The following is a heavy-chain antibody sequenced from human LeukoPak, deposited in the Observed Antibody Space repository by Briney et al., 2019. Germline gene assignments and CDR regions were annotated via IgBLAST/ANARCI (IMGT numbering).Heavy chain of an antibody. CDR1: GGSIYNYY. Sequence: SETLSLTCTVSGGSIYNYYWSWIRQPAGKGLEWIGRIYTSGSTDYSPSLKSRVTMSLDTSKNQFSLNLYSVTAADTAVYFCARESKTFDGSGYYHDSWGQGTLVTVSS. V-gene: IGHV4-4*07. CDR2: IYTSGST. J-gene: IGHJ4*02. CDR3: ARESKTFDGSGYYHDS. D-gene: IGHD3-22*01.